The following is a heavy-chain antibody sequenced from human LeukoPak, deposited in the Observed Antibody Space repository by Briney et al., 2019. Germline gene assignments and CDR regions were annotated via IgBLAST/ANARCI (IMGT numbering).Heavy chain of an antibody. CDR1: GGSISSHY. J-gene: IGHJ4*02. D-gene: IGHD4-11*01. V-gene: IGHV4-59*11. Sequence: SETLSLTCTVSGGSISSHYWSWIRQPPGKGLEWIGYIYYSGSTNYNPSLKSRVTISVDTSKNQFSLKLSSVTAADTAVYYCARERVTARRGYFEYWGQGTVLTV. CDR2: IYYSGST. CDR3: ARERVTARRGYFEY.